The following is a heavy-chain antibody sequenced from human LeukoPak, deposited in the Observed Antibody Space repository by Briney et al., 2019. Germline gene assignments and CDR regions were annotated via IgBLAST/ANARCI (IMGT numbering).Heavy chain of an antibody. V-gene: IGHV3-23*01. CDR1: GFTFSSYA. J-gene: IGHJ4*02. D-gene: IGHD2-2*01. CDR3: AKGLVYCSSTSCYAGGLLDS. CDR2: ISGSGGST. Sequence: GGSLRLSCAASGFTFSSYAMSWVRQAPGKGLEWVSAISGSGGSTYYADSVKGRITISRDNSKNPRCLQMNSLRAEDMAVYYCAKGLVYCSSTSCYAGGLLDSWGQGNLVTVSS.